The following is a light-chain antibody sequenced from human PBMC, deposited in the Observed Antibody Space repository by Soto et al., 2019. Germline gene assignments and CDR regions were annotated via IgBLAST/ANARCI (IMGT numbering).Light chain of an antibody. CDR2: EVN. Sequence: QSALTQPASVSGSPGQSITISCTGSNNDVGAYNYVSWYQQHPGKAPKLIIYEVNNQPSGVSHRFSGCKSGNTASLTISGLQADDEADYYCASYTISSTRVFGGGTKLTVL. CDR1: NNDVGAYNY. J-gene: IGLJ3*02. CDR3: ASYTISSTRV. V-gene: IGLV2-14*01.